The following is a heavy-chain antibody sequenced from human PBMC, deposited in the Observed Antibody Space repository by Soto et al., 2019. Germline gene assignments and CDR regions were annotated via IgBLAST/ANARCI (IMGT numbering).Heavy chain of an antibody. CDR2: SIPIFGTA. V-gene: IGHV1-69*13. CDR3: ARARGYSGDDHYYYFDMDV. CDR1: GGTFNNYP. D-gene: IGHD5-12*01. J-gene: IGHJ6*04. Sequence: SVKVSCKASGGTFNNYPITWVRQAPGQGLEWMGGSIPIFGTANYAQKFQGRVTISVDESTSTAYMELSSLRSEDTAVYYCARARGYSGDDHYYYFDMDVWREAATVTVTA.